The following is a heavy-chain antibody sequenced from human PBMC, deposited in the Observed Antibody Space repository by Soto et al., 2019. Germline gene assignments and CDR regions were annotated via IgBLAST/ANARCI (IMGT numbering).Heavy chain of an antibody. CDR3: AKARGHPYENYHFDY. D-gene: IGHD5-18*01. CDR2: LTGGGDNT. Sequence: EVQLLESGGGLVQPGGSLRLSCTTSGFTFGAFAMTWVRQAPGKGLEWVSTLTGGGDNTYYADSVKGRFTVSRDNSKNTLFLYMYSLRVEDTAVYYCAKARGHPYENYHFDYWGQGSLVTVSS. V-gene: IGHV3-23*01. CDR1: GFTFGAFA. J-gene: IGHJ4*02.